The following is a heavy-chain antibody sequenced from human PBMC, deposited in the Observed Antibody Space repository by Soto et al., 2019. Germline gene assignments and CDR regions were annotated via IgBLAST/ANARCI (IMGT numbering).Heavy chain of an antibody. D-gene: IGHD6-6*01. V-gene: IGHV4-61*01. CDR2: IYYSGST. CDR1: GGSVSSGSYY. J-gene: IGHJ6*02. Sequence: QVQLQESGPGLVKPSETLSLTCTVSGGSVSSGSYYWSWIRQPPGKGLEWIGYIYYSGSTNYNPSLKSRVTKSVDTSKNQFSLELSSVTAADTAVYYCARDTSSSSPESQYYYYYYGMDVWGQGTTVTVSS. CDR3: ARDTSSSSPESQYYYYYYGMDV.